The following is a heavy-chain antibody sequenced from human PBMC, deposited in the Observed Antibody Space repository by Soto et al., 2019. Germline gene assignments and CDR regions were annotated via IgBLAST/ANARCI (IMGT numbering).Heavy chain of an antibody. CDR2: VSPSGGTT. Sequence: GGSLRLSCAASGFTFTNYVMNWVRQAPGKGLEWVSGVSPSGGTTYYSDSVKGRFTISRDDSRNTLSLQMNSLRAEDTALYYWAKDLSSNWFPYCFDCWGQGTQVTVSS. J-gene: IGHJ4*02. CDR1: GFTFTNYV. CDR3: AKDLSSNWFPYCFDC. V-gene: IGHV3-23*01. D-gene: IGHD6-13*01.